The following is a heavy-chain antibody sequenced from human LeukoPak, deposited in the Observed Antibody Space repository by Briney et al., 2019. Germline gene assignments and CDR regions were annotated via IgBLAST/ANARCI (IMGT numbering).Heavy chain of an antibody. Sequence: GGSLRLSCTASGFTFSGHWIHWVRQPPWMGLVWVSRINERGTDSMYAESVKGRFTISRDNAKNTVYFQMNSLRAEDTAVYYCVRDETLWTLDWWGQGTLVSVSS. V-gene: IGHV3-74*03. CDR2: INERGTDS. D-gene: IGHD1-1*01. J-gene: IGHJ4*02. CDR3: VRDETLWTLDW. CDR1: GFTFSGHW.